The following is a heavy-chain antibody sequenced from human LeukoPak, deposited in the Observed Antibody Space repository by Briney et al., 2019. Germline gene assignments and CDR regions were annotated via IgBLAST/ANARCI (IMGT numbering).Heavy chain of an antibody. CDR2: ISAYNGNT. V-gene: IGHV1-18*01. D-gene: IGHD6-19*01. CDR1: GYTFTNLG. J-gene: IGHJ4*02. Sequence: ASVKVSCKASGYTFTNLGISWVRQAPGQGLEWMGWISAYNGNTDYAQKLQGRVTMTTDTSTTTAYMELRSLRSDDTAVYYCARDPHEFSSGWSHFEYWGQGTLVTVSS. CDR3: ARDPHEFSSGWSHFEY.